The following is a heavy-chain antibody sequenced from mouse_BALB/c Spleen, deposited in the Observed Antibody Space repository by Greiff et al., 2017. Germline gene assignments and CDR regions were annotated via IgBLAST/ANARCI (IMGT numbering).Heavy chain of an antibody. CDR1: GFSLSRYS. J-gene: IGHJ2*01. V-gene: IGHV2-6-4*01. D-gene: IGHD1-1*01. Sequence: VKVVESGPGLVAPSQSLSITCTVSGFSLSRYSVHWVRQPPGKGLEWLGMIWGGGSTDYNSALKSRLSISKDNSKSQVFLKMNSLQTDDTAMYYCARGDYGSSPYLDDWGQGTTLTVSS. CDR2: IWGGGST. CDR3: ARGDYGSSPYLDD.